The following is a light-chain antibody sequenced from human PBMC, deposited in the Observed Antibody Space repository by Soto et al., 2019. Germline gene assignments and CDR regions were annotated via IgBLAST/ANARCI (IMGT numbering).Light chain of an antibody. CDR2: DAS. CDR3: QQFNNYPPIT. Sequence: DIQMTQSPSTLSGSVGDRVTITCRASQTISSWLAWYQQKPGRAPNLLISDASTLQSGVPSRFSGSGSGTDFTLTISSLQPEDFATYYCQQFNNYPPITFGQGTRLEI. J-gene: IGKJ5*01. V-gene: IGKV1-5*01. CDR1: QTISSW.